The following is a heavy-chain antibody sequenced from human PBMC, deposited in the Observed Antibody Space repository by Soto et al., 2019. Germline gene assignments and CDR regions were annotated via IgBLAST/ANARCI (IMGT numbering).Heavy chain of an antibody. Sequence: LRLSCAASGFTFSNYAMHWVRQAPGKGLEWVAVISYDGSNKYYADSVEGRFTISRDNSKNTLYLQMNSLRAEDTAVYYCARDPLAVERPYWGQGTLVTVSS. CDR2: ISYDGSNK. CDR1: GFTFSNYA. V-gene: IGHV3-30-3*01. D-gene: IGHD6-19*01. CDR3: ARDPLAVERPY. J-gene: IGHJ4*02.